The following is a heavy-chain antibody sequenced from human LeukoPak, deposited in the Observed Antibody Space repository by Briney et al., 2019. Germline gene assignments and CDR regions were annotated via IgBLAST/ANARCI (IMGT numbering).Heavy chain of an antibody. V-gene: IGHV3-23*01. CDR2: ISDSGGST. CDR1: GFTFSNYD. J-gene: IGHJ5*02. Sequence: GGSLRLSCAASGFTFSNYDMSWVRQAPGKGLEWVSSISDSGGSTYYAGSVKGRFTISRDNSKNTLYLQMTNLRAADTAVYYCAKDLSRAVTADWFDPWDQGSLVTVSS. CDR3: AKDLSRAVTADWFDP. D-gene: IGHD2-21*02.